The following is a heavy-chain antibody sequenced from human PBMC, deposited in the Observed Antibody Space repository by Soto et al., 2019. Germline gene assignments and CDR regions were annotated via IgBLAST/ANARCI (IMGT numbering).Heavy chain of an antibody. V-gene: IGHV4-31*03. D-gene: IGHD3-9*01. Sequence: SETLSLTCTVSGGSISSGGYYWSWIRHHPGKGLEWIGYIYYSGSTYYNPSLKSRVTISVDTSKNQFSLKLSSVTAADTAVYYCARGGLRYPARFDPWGQGTPVTVSS. CDR3: ARGGLRYPARFDP. J-gene: IGHJ5*02. CDR2: IYYSGST. CDR1: GGSISSGGYY.